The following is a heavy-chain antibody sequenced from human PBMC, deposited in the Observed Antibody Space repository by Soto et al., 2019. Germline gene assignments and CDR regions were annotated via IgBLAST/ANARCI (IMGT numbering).Heavy chain of an antibody. Sequence: QVHLQESGPRLVKPSETLSLTCDVSGDSISSYNWWTWVRQTTGKGLEWIGEVYHSGNTNYNPSLKSRVTISVDKSRNQFSLSLTSVTAADTAVYYCARREGDCRGGSCPYYHDWGQGTLVTASS. D-gene: IGHD2-15*01. CDR1: GDSISSYNW. J-gene: IGHJ4*02. V-gene: IGHV4-4*02. CDR2: VYHSGNT. CDR3: ARREGDCRGGSCPYYHD.